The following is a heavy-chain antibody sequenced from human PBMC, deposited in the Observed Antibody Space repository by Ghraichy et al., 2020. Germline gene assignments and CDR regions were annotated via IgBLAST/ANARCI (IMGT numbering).Heavy chain of an antibody. D-gene: IGHD6-13*01. J-gene: IGHJ4*02. CDR1: GFTFSSFY. CDR2: IKGDGSQI. CDR3: AREGTPYSSDY. Sequence: GESLNISCAASGFTFSSFYMRWVRQTPGKGLEWVANIKGDGSQINYVDSVRGRFTISRDNAKNSLYLQMNSLRAEDTALYYCAREGTPYSSDYWGQGTLVTVSS. V-gene: IGHV3-7*01.